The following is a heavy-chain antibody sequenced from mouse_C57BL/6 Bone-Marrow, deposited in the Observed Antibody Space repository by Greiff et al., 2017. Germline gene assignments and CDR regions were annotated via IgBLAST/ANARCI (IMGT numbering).Heavy chain of an antibody. CDR2: ISNLAYSI. V-gene: IGHV5-15*01. D-gene: IGHD4-1*01. J-gene: IGHJ2*01. CDR1: GFTFSDYG. Sequence: EVMLVESGGGLVQPGGSLKLSCAASGFTFSDYGMAWVRQAPRKGPEWVAFISNLAYSIYYTDTVTGRFTISRENAKNTLYLEISSLRSEDTARYYCERHQLTGCYFGYWGQGTTLTVSS. CDR3: ERHQLTGCYFGY.